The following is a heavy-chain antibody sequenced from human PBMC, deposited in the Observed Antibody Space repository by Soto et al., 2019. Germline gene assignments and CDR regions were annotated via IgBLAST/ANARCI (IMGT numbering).Heavy chain of an antibody. CDR3: ARDCSSTRHPDAFDI. Sequence: GASVKVSCKASGYTFTGYYMHWVRQAPGQGLEWMGWINPNSGGTNYAQKFQDWVTMTRDTTISTAYMELSRLRSDDTAVYYCARDCSSTRHPDAFDIWGQGTMVTVSS. CDR1: GYTFTGYY. J-gene: IGHJ3*02. D-gene: IGHD2-2*01. V-gene: IGHV1-2*04. CDR2: INPNSGGT.